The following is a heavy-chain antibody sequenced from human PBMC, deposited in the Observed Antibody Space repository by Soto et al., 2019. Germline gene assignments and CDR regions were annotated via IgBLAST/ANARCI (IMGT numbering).Heavy chain of an antibody. V-gene: IGHV1-2*02. CDR2: INPNSGGT. D-gene: IGHD1-1*01. CDR1: GYTFSDDY. Sequence: ASVKVSCKASGYTFSDDYIHWVRQAPGQGLEWMGWINPNSGGTKYAPKFQGGVTMTRDTSITTAYMELSRLRSGDTAVYYCAKEPATAKPEGVDFWGQGTLVTVSS. J-gene: IGHJ4*02. CDR3: AKEPATAKPEGVDF.